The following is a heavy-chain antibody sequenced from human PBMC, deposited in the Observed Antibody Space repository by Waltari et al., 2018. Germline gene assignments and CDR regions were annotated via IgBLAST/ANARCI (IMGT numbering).Heavy chain of an antibody. Sequence: EVQLVESGGGLVQPGGSLRLSCAASGFTFSSYSMSWVRQAPGKGLEWVSYIKSGSSTIYYADSVKGRFTISRDNAKNSLYLQMDSLRDEDRAVYYCTRTNYYFDYWGQGTLVTVSS. D-gene: IGHD3-10*01. V-gene: IGHV3-48*02. CDR1: GFTFSSYS. CDR2: IKSGSSTI. CDR3: TRTNYYFDY. J-gene: IGHJ4*02.